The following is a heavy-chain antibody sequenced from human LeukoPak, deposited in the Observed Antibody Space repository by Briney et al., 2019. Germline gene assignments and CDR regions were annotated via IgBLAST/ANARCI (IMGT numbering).Heavy chain of an antibody. CDR2: IYYVGST. D-gene: IGHD4-17*01. J-gene: IGHJ4*02. V-gene: IGHV4-39*01. CDR3: ARRAVTTHFDY. Sequence: SETLSLTCTVSGGSISSSSYYWGWIRQPPGKGLEWIRGIYYVGSTCYNPSLKSRVTISVDTSKNQLSLMLSSVIAADTAVYYCARRAVTTHFDYWGQGTLVTVSS. CDR1: GGSISSSSYY.